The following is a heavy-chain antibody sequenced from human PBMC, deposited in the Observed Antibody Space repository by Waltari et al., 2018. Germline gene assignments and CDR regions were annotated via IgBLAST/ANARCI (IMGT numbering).Heavy chain of an antibody. CDR1: GFTFSSYS. Sequence: EVQLVESGGGLVKPGGSLRLSCAASGFTFSSYSMNWVRQAPGKGLEWVSSISSSSSYIYYADSVKCRFTISRDNAKNSLYLQMNSLRAEDTAVYYCARVSSGAMGDYWGQGTLVTVSS. D-gene: IGHD1-26*01. V-gene: IGHV3-21*01. J-gene: IGHJ4*02. CDR2: ISSSSSYI. CDR3: ARVSSGAMGDY.